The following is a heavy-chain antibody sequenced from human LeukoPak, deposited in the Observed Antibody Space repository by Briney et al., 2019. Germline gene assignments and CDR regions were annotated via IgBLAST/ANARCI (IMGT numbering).Heavy chain of an antibody. V-gene: IGHV1-2*02. Sequence: ASVKVSCKASGYTFTGNYMHWVRQAPGQGLEWMGWINPNSGGTNYAQKFQGRVTMTRDTSIGTAYMELNRLRSDDTAVYYCARAGGYDQYYYYYYMDVWGKGTTVTISS. CDR2: INPNSGGT. D-gene: IGHD5-12*01. CDR1: GYTFTGNY. J-gene: IGHJ6*03. CDR3: ARAGGYDQYYYYYYMDV.